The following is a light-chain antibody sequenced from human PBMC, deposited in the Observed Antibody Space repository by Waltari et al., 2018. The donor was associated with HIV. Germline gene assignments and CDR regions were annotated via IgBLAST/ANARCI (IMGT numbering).Light chain of an antibody. CDR3: SSYTSSSKRDVG. Sequence: QSALTQPASVSGSPGQSITISCTGTSSDVGGYNYVPWYQQHPGKAPKLIIYEGSNRPSGVPNRFSGSKSGNTASLTISGLQAEDEADYYCSSYTSSSKRDVGFGGGTKLTVL. CDR2: EGS. V-gene: IGLV2-14*01. J-gene: IGLJ2*01. CDR1: SSDVGGYNY.